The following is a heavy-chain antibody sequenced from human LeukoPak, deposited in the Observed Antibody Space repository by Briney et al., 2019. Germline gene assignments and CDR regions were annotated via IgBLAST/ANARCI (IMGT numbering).Heavy chain of an antibody. D-gene: IGHD4-17*01. CDR2: ISYDGSNK. J-gene: IGHJ2*01. V-gene: IGHV3-30*03. CDR1: GFTFSSYG. CDR3: ARALPTVDRYWYFDL. Sequence: GGSLRLSCAASGFTFSSYGMHWVRQAPGKGLEWVAVISYDGSNKYYADSVKGRFSIFRDKSKNTLYLQMNSLRAEDTAVYYCARALPTVDRYWYFDLWGRGTLVTVSS.